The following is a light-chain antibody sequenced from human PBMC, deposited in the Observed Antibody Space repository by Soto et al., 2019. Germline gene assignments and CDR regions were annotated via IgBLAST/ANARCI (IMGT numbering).Light chain of an antibody. CDR3: SSYTSSSTLDVV. J-gene: IGLJ2*01. Sequence: QSALTQPASVSGSPGQSITISCTGTNSDIGGYNYVSWYQQHPGKAPKLLIYDVTYRPAGVSNRFSGSKSGNTASLTISGLQTEDDSDYYCSSYTSSSTLDVVFGGGTKLTVL. CDR2: DVT. V-gene: IGLV2-14*01. CDR1: NSDIGGYNY.